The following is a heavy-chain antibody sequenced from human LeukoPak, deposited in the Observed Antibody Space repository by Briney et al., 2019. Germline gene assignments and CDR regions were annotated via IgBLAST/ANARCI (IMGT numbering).Heavy chain of an antibody. CDR3: AKDRKRITGTGEAFDI. CDR2: ISGSGGST. CDR1: GFTFSSYA. D-gene: IGHD1-7*01. V-gene: IGHV3-23*01. J-gene: IGHJ3*02. Sequence: GGSLRLSCAASGFTFSSYAMSWVRQAPGKGLEWVSAISGSGGSTYYADSMKGRFTISRDNSKNTLYLQMNSLRAEDTAVYYCAKDRKRITGTGEAFDIWGQGTMVTVSS.